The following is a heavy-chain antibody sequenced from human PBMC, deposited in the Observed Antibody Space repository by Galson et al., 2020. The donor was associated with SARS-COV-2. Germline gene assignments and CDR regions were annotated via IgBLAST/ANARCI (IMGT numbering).Heavy chain of an antibody. V-gene: IGHV2-70*04. J-gene: IGHJ4*02. Sequence: SGPTLVKPTQTLTLTCTFSGFSLSTSGMRVTWIRQPPGQALEWLARIDWDDDKFYSTSLKTRLTISKDTSKNQVVLTMTSMDPVDTATYYCGRTPGYSRSWFVYFDDWSQGTLVSVSA. D-gene: IGHD6-13*01. CDR2: IDWDDDK. CDR3: GRTPGYSRSWFVYFDD. CDR1: GFSLSTSGMR.